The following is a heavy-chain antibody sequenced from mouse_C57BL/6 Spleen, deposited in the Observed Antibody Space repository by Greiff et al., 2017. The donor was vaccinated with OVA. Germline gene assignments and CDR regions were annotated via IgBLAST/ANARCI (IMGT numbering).Heavy chain of an antibody. Sequence: QVQLQQPGAELVRPGSSVKLSCKASGYTFTSYWMHWVKQRPIQGLEWIGNIDPSDSETHYNQKFKDKATLTVDKSSSTAYMQLSSLTSEDSAVYYCARKGTGTDYLDDWGQGTTLTVYS. V-gene: IGHV1-52*01. J-gene: IGHJ2*01. CDR1: GYTFTSYW. D-gene: IGHD4-1*01. CDR2: IDPSDSET. CDR3: ARKGTGTDYLDD.